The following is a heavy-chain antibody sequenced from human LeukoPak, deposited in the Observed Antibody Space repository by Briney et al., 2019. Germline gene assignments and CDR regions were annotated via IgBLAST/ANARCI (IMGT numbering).Heavy chain of an antibody. D-gene: IGHD3-10*01. Sequence: RPSETLSLTCTVSVGPLSNYSWSWIRQPPGKGLEWIGHIYYSGATKYNPSLKSRITISLDTSKNQFSLMLSSVTAADTAVYYCARFGITVVRGGKYYFDYWGQGILVTVSS. J-gene: IGHJ4*02. CDR3: ARFGITVVRGGKYYFDY. CDR2: IYYSGAT. CDR1: VGPLSNYS. V-gene: IGHV4-59*08.